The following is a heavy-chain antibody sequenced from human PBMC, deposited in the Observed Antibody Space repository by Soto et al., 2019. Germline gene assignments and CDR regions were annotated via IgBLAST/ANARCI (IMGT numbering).Heavy chain of an antibody. D-gene: IGHD3-9*01. V-gene: IGHV1-2*04. CDR3: ARDTQVLRYFDWPYYYYGMDV. Sequence: ASVKVSCKASGYTFTGYYIHWVRQAPGQGLEWMGWINPNSGGTNYAQKFQGWVTMTRDTSISTAYMELSRLRSDDTAVYYCARDTQVLRYFDWPYYYYGMDVWGQGTTVTVSS. J-gene: IGHJ6*02. CDR2: INPNSGGT. CDR1: GYTFTGYY.